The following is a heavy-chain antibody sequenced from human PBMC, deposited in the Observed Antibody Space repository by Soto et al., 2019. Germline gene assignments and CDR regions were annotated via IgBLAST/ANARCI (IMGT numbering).Heavy chain of an antibody. D-gene: IGHD2-2*01. CDR2: IIPIFGTA. CDR3: ARDIGYCSSNSCQNWFDP. V-gene: IGHV1-69*13. J-gene: IGHJ5*02. Sequence: ASVKVSCKASGGTFSSYAISWVRQAPGQGLEWMGGIIPIFGTANYAQKFQGRVTITADESTSTAYMELSSLRSEDTAVYYCARDIGYCSSNSCQNWFDPWGQGTLVTVSS. CDR1: GGTFSSYA.